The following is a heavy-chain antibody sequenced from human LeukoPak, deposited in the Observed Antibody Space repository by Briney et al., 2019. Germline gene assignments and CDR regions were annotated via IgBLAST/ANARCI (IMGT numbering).Heavy chain of an antibody. CDR2: IYHSGST. J-gene: IGHJ4*02. Sequence: SETLSLTCTVSGGSISSSSYYWGWIRQPPGKGLEWIGSIYHSGSTYYNPSLKSRVTISVDTSKNQFSLKLSSVTAADTAVYYCARSRYRVMGEFDYWGQGTLVTVSS. V-gene: IGHV4-39*07. CDR1: GGSISSSSYY. CDR3: ARSRYRVMGEFDY. D-gene: IGHD3-16*01.